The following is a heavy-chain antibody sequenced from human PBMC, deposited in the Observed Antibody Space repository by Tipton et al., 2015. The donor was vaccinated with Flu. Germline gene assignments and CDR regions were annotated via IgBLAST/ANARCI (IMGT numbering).Heavy chain of an antibody. CDR2: IYHTGTT. V-gene: IGHV4-59*08. CDR3: ARRDYSNYVSVPKNWFDS. D-gene: IGHD4-11*01. Sequence: TLSLTCKVSGGSLNGFFWTWIRQPAGKGLEWIGNIYHTGTTYYNPSLRSRVTIFPDRSKNQFSLKLTFVTAADTAVYYCARRDYSNYVSVPKNWFDSWGQGILVTVSS. J-gene: IGHJ5*01. CDR1: GGSLNGFF.